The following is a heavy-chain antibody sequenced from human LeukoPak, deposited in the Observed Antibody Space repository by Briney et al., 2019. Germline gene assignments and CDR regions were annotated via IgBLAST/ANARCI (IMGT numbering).Heavy chain of an antibody. V-gene: IGHV4-4*07. D-gene: IGHD3-10*01. Sequence: SETLSLTCTVSGGSISSYYWSWIRQPAGKGLEWIGRIYTNGSTNYNPSLKSRVTMSVDTSKNQFSLKLSSVTAADTAVYYCARRLGRKFGERFYYYHYMDVWGKGTTVTISS. CDR3: ARRLGRKFGERFYYYHYMDV. CDR2: IYTNGST. CDR1: GGSISSYY. J-gene: IGHJ6*03.